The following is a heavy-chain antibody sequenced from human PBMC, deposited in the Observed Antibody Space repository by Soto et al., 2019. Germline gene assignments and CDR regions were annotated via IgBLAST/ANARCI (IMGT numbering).Heavy chain of an antibody. J-gene: IGHJ6*02. V-gene: IGHV4-59*01. CDR1: VDSIISYY. CDR2: ISYTGST. D-gene: IGHD2-15*01. Sequence: SETLSLTCTFSVDSIISYYWSWIRQPPGKGLEWIGYISYTGSTHYNPSLKSRVTISADTSKNQFSLKLSSVTTADTALYYCAREGVAAPYYYYGMDVWGQGSTVTVSS. CDR3: AREGVAAPYYYYGMDV.